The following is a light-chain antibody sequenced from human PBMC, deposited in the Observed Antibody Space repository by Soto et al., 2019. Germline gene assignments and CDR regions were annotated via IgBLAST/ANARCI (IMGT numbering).Light chain of an antibody. CDR2: DVS. CDR1: SSDVGGYNY. V-gene: IGLV2-14*01. J-gene: IGLJ2*01. CDR3: SSYTSSSTLVV. Sequence: QSALTQPASVSGSPGQSITISCTGTSSDVGGYNYGSWYQQHPGKAPKLMIYDVSNRPAGVSNRFSGYKSGNTASLTISGLQAEDEADYYCSSYTSSSTLVVFGGGTQLTVL.